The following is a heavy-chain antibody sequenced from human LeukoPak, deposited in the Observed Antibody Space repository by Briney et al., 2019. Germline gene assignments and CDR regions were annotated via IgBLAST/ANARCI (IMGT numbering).Heavy chain of an antibody. D-gene: IGHD2/OR15-2a*01. J-gene: IGHJ4*02. Sequence: GGSLRLSCAASGFTVSSNYMSWVRQGPGQGLEWVAVIYSGGTTYYADSVKGRFTISRDNSKNTLYLQMNSLRAEDTAVYYCARDAPLCDYWGQGTLVTVSS. V-gene: IGHV3-53*01. CDR1: GFTVSSNY. CDR3: ARDAPLCDY. CDR2: IYSGGTT.